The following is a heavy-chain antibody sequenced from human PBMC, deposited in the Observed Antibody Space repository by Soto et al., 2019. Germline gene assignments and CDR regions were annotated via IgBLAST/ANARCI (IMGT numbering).Heavy chain of an antibody. J-gene: IGHJ5*02. D-gene: IGHD3-9*01. CDR2: IYHNGRF. Sequence: QVQLQESGPGLVNPSGTLSLTCAVSGGSITSNWWSWVRQPPGKGLEWIGEIYHNGRFNYNPSLRSRLTISIDKSKNQLSLKLTSVTAADTPVHYCVRNDWYRFAPWGPGTLVTVSS. CDR1: GGSITSNW. V-gene: IGHV4-4*02. CDR3: VRNDWYRFAP.